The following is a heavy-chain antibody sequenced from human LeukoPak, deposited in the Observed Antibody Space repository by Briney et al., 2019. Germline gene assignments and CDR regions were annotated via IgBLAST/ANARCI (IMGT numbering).Heavy chain of an antibody. Sequence: GGSLRLSCAASGFTFSNAWMSWVRQAPGKGLEWVGRIKSKTDGGTTDYAAPVKGRFTISRDDSKNTLYLQMNSLKTEDTAVYYCTTDRIGATYYYGSGSYFSPYYYYYYMDVWGKGTTVTISS. CDR3: TTDRIGATYYYGSGSYFSPYYYYYYMDV. D-gene: IGHD3-10*01. CDR1: GFTFSNAW. J-gene: IGHJ6*03. CDR2: IKSKTDGGTT. V-gene: IGHV3-15*01.